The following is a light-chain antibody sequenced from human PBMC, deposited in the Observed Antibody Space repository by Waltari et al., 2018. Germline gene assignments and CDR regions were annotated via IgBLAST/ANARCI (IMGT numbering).Light chain of an antibody. CDR1: QSVSSSY. Sequence: EIVLTQSPGTLSLSPGERATLSCRASQSVSSSYLAWYQQKPGQAPRLLIYGASSRATGIPDRFSGSGSGTDFTLTISRLEPEDFAFYCCQQYGNSPVTFGQGTKVEIK. CDR2: GAS. CDR3: QQYGNSPVT. J-gene: IGKJ1*01. V-gene: IGKV3-20*01.